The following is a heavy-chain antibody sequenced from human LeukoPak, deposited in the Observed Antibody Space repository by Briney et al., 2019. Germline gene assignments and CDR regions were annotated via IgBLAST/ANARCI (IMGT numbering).Heavy chain of an antibody. CDR2: IYTSGST. CDR1: GGSINTYY. CDR3: ARNLIPEQLVMNF. Sequence: SETLSLTCTVSGGSINTYYWSWIRQPAGKGLEYIGRIYTSGSTNYNPSLKSRVTMSVDTSKNQFSLNLKSVTPEDTAVYYCARNLIPEQLVMNFWGQGTLVTVSS. D-gene: IGHD6-13*01. J-gene: IGHJ4*02. V-gene: IGHV4-4*07.